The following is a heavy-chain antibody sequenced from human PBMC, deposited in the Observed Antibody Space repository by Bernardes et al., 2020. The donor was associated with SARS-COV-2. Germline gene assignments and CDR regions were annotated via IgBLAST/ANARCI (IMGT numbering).Heavy chain of an antibody. D-gene: IGHD2-2*01. Sequence: SGPTLLKPTQTLTLTCPFSGFSLSPSGMCVSWIRQPPGKALEWLARIDWDDDKYYSTSLKTRLTISKDTSKNQVVLTMTNMDPVDTATYYCARTTGYQPAMDVWGQGTTVTVSS. V-gene: IGHV2-70*11. J-gene: IGHJ6*02. CDR1: GFSLSPSGMC. CDR3: ARTTGYQPAMDV. CDR2: IDWDDDK.